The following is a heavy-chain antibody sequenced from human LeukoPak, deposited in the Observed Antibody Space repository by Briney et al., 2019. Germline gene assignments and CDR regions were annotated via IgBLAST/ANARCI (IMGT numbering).Heavy chain of an antibody. J-gene: IGHJ3*02. V-gene: IGHV3-21*01. CDR3: AKDSSLHSSDYGAFDI. D-gene: IGHD6-25*01. Sequence: GGSLRLSCTASGFTFSSTMNWVRQAPGKGLEWVSSISPSSSNIYYADSVKGRFTISRDNAKNTLYLQMNSLRADDTAVYYCAKDSSLHSSDYGAFDIWGQGTMVTVS. CDR1: GFTFSST. CDR2: ISPSSSNI.